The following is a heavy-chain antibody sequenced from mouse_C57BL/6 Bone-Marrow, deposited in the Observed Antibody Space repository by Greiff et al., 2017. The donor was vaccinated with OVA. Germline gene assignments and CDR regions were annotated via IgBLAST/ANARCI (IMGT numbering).Heavy chain of an antibody. CDR2: IYPRSGNT. J-gene: IGHJ2*01. D-gene: IGHD2-4*01. V-gene: IGHV1-81*01. CDR3: AGFYYDYYFDY. Sequence: QVQLQQSGAELARPGASVKLSCKASGYTFTSYGISWVKQRTGQGLEWIGEIYPRSGNTYYNEKFKGKATLTADKSSSTAYMELRSLTSEDSPVYFCAGFYYDYYFDYWGQGTTLTVSS. CDR1: GYTFTSYG.